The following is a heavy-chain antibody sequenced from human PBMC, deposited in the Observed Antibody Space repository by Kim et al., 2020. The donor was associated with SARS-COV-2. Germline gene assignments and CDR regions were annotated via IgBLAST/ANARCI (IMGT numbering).Heavy chain of an antibody. J-gene: IGHJ4*02. Sequence: QKFQRRVTTTRDTSISTAYMELSRLRSDDTAVYYCARGPGIAVAGAKFDYWGQGTLVTVSS. V-gene: IGHV1-2*02. CDR3: ARGPGIAVAGAKFDY. D-gene: IGHD6-19*01.